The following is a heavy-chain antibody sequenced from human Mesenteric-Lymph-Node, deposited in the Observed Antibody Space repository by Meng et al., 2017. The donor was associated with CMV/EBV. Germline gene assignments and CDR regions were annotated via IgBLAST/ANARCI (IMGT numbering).Heavy chain of an antibody. CDR2: LYDSGGT. CDR3: ARVNYEYVWGSFRYYFDY. D-gene: IGHD3-16*02. V-gene: IGHV4-34*01. J-gene: IGHJ4*02. CDR1: GGSFSGYY. Sequence: SQTLSLTCAVYGGSFSGYYWSWIRQPPGKGLEWIGSLYDSGGTYYNPSLKSRVTISVDTSKNQLSLKLNSVTAADTAVYYCARVNYEYVWGSFRYYFDYWGQGTLVTVSS.